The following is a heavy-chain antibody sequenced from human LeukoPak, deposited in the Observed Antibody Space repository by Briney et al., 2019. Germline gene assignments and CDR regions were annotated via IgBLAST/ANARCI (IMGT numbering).Heavy chain of an antibody. J-gene: IGHJ4*02. Sequence: SETLSLTCSVSGGSISSGTYYWSWIRQPAGKGLEWIGHIHTSGNTNYNPSLKSRVTISVDTSKNQFSLRLSSVTAADTAVYYCARHRSGWLQSSFDYWGQGTLVTVSS. CDR1: GGSISSGTYY. V-gene: IGHV4-61*09. CDR3: ARHRSGWLQSSFDY. CDR2: IHTSGNT. D-gene: IGHD5-24*01.